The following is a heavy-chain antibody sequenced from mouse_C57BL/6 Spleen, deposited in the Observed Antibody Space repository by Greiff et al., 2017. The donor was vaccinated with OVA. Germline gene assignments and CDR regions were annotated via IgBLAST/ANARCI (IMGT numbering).Heavy chain of an antibody. D-gene: IGHD1-2*01. J-gene: IGHJ1*03. CDR2: INPYNGGT. CDR1: GYTFTDYY. CDR3: ARGITTATGYFDV. Sequence: EVKLQESGPVLVKPGASVKMSCKASGYTFTDYYMNWVKQSHGKSLEWIGVINPYNGGTSYNQKFKGKATLTVDKSSSTAYMELNSLTSEDSAVYYCARGITTATGYFDVWGTGTTVTVSS. V-gene: IGHV1-19*01.